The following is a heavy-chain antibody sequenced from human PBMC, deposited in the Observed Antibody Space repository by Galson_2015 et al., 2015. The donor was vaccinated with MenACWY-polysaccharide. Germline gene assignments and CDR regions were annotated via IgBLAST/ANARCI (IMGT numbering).Heavy chain of an antibody. J-gene: IGHJ3*02. D-gene: IGHD2-2*01. V-gene: IGHV4-30-4*01. CDR2: IYYSGST. CDR1: GGSISSGDYY. CDR3: ARARDIVVVPAAPVGQHAFDI. Sequence: TLSLTCTVSGGSISSGDYYWSWIRQPPGKGLEWIGYIYYSGSTYYNPSLKSRVTISVDTSKNQFSLKLSSVTAADTAVYYCARARDIVVVPAAPVGQHAFDIWGQGTMVTVSS.